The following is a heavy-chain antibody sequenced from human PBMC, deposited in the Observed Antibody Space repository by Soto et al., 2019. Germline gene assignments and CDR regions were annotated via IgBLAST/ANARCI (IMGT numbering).Heavy chain of an antibody. CDR3: AQNRQFRRYYESAVNYDN. J-gene: IGHJ4*02. CDR2: ISGSGGVT. Sequence: EVELLESGGGLVQPGGSLRLSCVASGFTFRNYDMRWIRQAPGKGLEWVSGISGSGGVTYYADSVKGLFTISRDTSKNTLYLQLNSLRAEDTAIYYCAQNRQFRRYYESAVNYDNWGQGTLVTVSS. D-gene: IGHD3-16*01. CDR1: GFTFRNYD. V-gene: IGHV3-23*01.